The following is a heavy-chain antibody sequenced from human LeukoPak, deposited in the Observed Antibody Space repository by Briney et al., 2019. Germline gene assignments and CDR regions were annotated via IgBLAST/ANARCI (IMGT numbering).Heavy chain of an antibody. D-gene: IGHD3-22*01. V-gene: IGHV3-48*01. CDR3: AREHAIAWDY. CDR1: GFTFSTYS. CDR2: ISSSSYNI. J-gene: IGHJ4*02. Sequence: GSLILSCAASGFTFSTYSMNWVRQAPGKGLEWLSYISSSSYNIYYADSVKGRFTISRDNAKNSLYLQMNSLRAEDTAVYYCAREHAIAWDYWGQGTLVTVSS.